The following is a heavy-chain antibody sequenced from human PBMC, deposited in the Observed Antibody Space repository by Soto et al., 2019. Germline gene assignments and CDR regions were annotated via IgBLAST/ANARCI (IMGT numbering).Heavy chain of an antibody. V-gene: IGHV4-39*01. CDR3: ARQGDCSGSSCYGY. D-gene: IGHD2-15*01. CDR2: ISNSGST. CDR1: GGSISSSRYY. Sequence: ETLSLTCTVSGGSISSSRYYWGWIRQPPGKGLEWIGSISNSGSTYYNPSLKSRVTISVDTSKNQFSLRLNSVTAADTAVFYCARQGDCSGSSCYGYWGQGTLVTVSS. J-gene: IGHJ4*02.